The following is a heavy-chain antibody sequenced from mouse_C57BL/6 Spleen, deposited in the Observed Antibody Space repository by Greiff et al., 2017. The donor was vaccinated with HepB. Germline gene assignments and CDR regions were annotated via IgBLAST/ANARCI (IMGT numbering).Heavy chain of an antibody. CDR1: GYTFTSYW. CDR2: IDPNSGGT. Sequence: QVQLQQPGAELVKPGASVKLSCKASGYTFTSYWMHWVKQRPGRGLEWIGRIDPNSGGTKYNEKFKSKATLTVDKPSSTAYMQLSSLTSEDSAVYDCARSYYYGSSYYAMDYWGQGTSVTVSS. CDR3: ARSYYYGSSYYAMDY. D-gene: IGHD1-1*01. J-gene: IGHJ4*01. V-gene: IGHV1-72*01.